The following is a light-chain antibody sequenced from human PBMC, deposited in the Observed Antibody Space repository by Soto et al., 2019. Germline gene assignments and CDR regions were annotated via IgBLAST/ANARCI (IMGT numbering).Light chain of an antibody. CDR3: QQYNNLPPWT. J-gene: IGKJ1*01. Sequence: TTQSSSALSVSPGERATLSCRASQSVSSNLAWYQQKPGKAPRLLIYGASTRATGIPARFSGSGSGTEFTLTISSLQSEDFAVHYCQQYNNLPPWTFGQGAKVDVK. V-gene: IGKV3-15*01. CDR2: GAS. CDR1: QSVSSN.